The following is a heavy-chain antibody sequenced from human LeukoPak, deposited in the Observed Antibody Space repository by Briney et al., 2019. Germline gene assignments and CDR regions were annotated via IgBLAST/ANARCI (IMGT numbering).Heavy chain of an antibody. CDR3: ASGSPAGDY. D-gene: IGHD1-26*01. V-gene: IGHV3-21*01. CDR2: ISSRSSLI. J-gene: IGHJ4*02. CDR1: GFSFSSYS. Sequence: GGSLRLSCAASGFSFSSYSMNWVRQAPGKGLEWVSSISSRSSLIYYADSVNGRFTISRDNARNSLYLQMNSLTAEDTAVYYCASGSPAGDYWGQGTLVTVSS.